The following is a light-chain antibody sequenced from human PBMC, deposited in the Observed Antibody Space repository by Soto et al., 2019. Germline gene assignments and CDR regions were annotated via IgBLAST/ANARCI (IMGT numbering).Light chain of an antibody. Sequence: QSVCPRARVTLSCRATQTIGNKLAWYLQRPGQAPRLLMYGASTRATDIPARFSGSGSGTEFTLTITGLQSEDFAVYYCQQYNGWPWTFGLGTKVDIK. CDR3: QQYNGWPWT. V-gene: IGKV3-15*01. CDR2: GAS. J-gene: IGKJ1*01. CDR1: QTIGNK.